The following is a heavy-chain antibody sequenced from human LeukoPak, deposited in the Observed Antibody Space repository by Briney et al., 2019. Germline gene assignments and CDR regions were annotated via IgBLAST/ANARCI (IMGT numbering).Heavy chain of an antibody. Sequence: SETLSLTCIVSGDSISDYYWSWIRQPPGKGLEWLGDISNIGRTNHNPSLKSRVTLSVDTSKNQFSLKLSSVTATDTAVYYCARGGRTFDYWGQGSLVTVSS. V-gene: IGHV4-59*13. J-gene: IGHJ4*02. CDR3: ARGGRTFDY. CDR2: ISNIGRT. D-gene: IGHD3-16*01. CDR1: GDSISDYY.